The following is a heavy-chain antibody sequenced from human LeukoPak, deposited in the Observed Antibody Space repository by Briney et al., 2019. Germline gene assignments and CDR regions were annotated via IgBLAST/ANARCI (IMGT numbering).Heavy chain of an antibody. D-gene: IGHD7-27*01. CDR2: MSPNSGIT. CDR1: GGTFISYA. J-gene: IGHJ4*02. V-gene: IGHV1-8*02. Sequence: ASVKVSCKASGGTFISYAISWVRQATGQGLEWMGWMSPNSGITGYAQKFQGRVTMTRNTAISTAYMELSSLRSEDTAVYYCVRTPPNWGADYWGQGTLVTVSS. CDR3: VRTPPNWGADY.